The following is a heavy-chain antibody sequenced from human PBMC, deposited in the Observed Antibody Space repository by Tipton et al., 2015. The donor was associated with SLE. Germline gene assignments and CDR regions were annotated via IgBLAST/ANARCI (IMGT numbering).Heavy chain of an antibody. J-gene: IGHJ6*02. CDR3: ARRVGSYYGMDV. CDR1: GFSFSSYS. V-gene: IGHV3-21*01. CDR2: ISRSSSYI. Sequence: GSLRLSCAASGFSFSSYSMNWVRQAPGKGLEWVSSISRSSSYIYYADSVKGRFTISRDSAKNTLYLQMNGLRVDDTAVYHCARRVGSYYGMDVWGQGTTVTVSS. D-gene: IGHD3-10*01.